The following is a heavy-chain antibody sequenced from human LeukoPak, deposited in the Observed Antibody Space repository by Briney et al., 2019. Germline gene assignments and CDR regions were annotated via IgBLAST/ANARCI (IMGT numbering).Heavy chain of an antibody. CDR3: ARTYYCGGDCYDEEGFDY. CDR1: GGSISSGGYS. CDR2: IYHSGST. Sequence: PSETLSLTCAVSGGSISSGGYSWSWIRQPPGKGLEWIGYIYHSGSTYYNPSPKSRVTISVDRSKNQFSLKLSSVTAADTAVYYCARTYYCGGDCYDEEGFDYWGQGTLVTVSS. J-gene: IGHJ4*02. D-gene: IGHD2-21*02. V-gene: IGHV4-30-2*01.